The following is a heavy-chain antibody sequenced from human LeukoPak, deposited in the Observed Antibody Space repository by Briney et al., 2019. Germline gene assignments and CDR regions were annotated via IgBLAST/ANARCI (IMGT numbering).Heavy chain of an antibody. Sequence: GGSLRLSCAASGFTFSSYSMNWVRQAPGKGLEWVSSISSSSSYIYYADSVKGRFTISRDNAKNSLYLQMNSLRAEDAAVYYCARGRRIAAAGLYYFDYWGQGTLVTVSS. V-gene: IGHV3-21*01. J-gene: IGHJ4*02. CDR2: ISSSSSYI. CDR1: GFTFSSYS. CDR3: ARGRRIAAAGLYYFDY. D-gene: IGHD6-13*01.